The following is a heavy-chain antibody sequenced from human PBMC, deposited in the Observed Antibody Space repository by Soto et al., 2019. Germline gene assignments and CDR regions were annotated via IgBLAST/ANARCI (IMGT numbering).Heavy chain of an antibody. CDR1: GFTFSSYG. D-gene: IGHD3-22*01. CDR3: AKDTYYYDSSGHAPYYYYYGMDV. CDR2: ISYDGSNK. J-gene: IGHJ6*02. Sequence: LRLSCAASGFTFSSYGMHWVRQAPGKGLEWVAVISYDGSNKYYADSVKGRFTISRDNSKNTLYLQMNSLRAEDTAVYYCAKDTYYYDSSGHAPYYYYYGMDVWGQGTTVTVSS. V-gene: IGHV3-30*18.